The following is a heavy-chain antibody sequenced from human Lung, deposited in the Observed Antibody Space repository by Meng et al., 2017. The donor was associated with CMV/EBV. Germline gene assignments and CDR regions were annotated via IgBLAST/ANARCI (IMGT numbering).Heavy chain of an antibody. CDR1: GGSITSSSYY. CDR3: IGDCSSTRCYKYYYDRDV. J-gene: IGHJ6*02. Sequence: SETLSLTCTVSGGSITSSSYYWGWIRQPPGKGLEWIGSIYYSGSTYYNPALKSRVTISVDTSKKQFSLKLSSATAADTAVYYGIGDCSSTRCYKYYYDRDVWGQVTTVTVSS. CDR2: IYYSGST. D-gene: IGHD2-2*02. V-gene: IGHV4-39*01.